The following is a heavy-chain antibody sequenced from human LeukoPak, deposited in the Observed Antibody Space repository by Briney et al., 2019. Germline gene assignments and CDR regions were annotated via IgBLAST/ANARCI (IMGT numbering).Heavy chain of an antibody. CDR1: GFTFSSFG. J-gene: IGHJ6*02. V-gene: IGHV3-30*02. D-gene: IGHD3-9*01. CDR2: IRYGGTNE. Sequence: GGSLRLSCAASGFTFSSFGKHWVRQAPGKGLEWVAFIRYGGTNEYYADSVKGRFTISRDNSKNTLSLLMNGLRVEDTAVYYCARDQHYDVLTAFGLDVWGQGTTVTVSS. CDR3: ARDQHYDVLTAFGLDV.